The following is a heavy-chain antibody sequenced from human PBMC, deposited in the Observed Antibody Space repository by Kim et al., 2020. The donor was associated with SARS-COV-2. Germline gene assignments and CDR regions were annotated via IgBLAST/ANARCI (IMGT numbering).Heavy chain of an antibody. CDR1: GYTFTSYA. D-gene: IGHD3-16*02. V-gene: IGHV1-3*01. Sequence: ASVKVSCKASGYTFTSYAMHRVRQAPGQRLEWMGWINAGNGNTKYSQKFQGRVTITRDTSASTAYMELSSLRSEDTAVYYCARVLRLGELSLYQPFAYWGQGTLVTVSS. CDR2: INAGNGNT. J-gene: IGHJ4*02. CDR3: ARVLRLGELSLYQPFAY.